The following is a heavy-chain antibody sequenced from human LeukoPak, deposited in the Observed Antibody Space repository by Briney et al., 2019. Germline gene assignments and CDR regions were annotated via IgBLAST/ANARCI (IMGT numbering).Heavy chain of an antibody. V-gene: IGHV1-2*02. CDR1: GYTFIDNY. CDR2: INAKSGGT. D-gene: IGHD1-20*01. Sequence: ASVKDSCKASGYTFIDNYMHWVRQAPGQGLEWMGWINAKSGGTKYKQKFQGRVTMTRDTSITTAYMELSTLTSEDTAIYYCARLTGQRQFDPWGQGTLVTVSS. J-gene: IGHJ5*02. CDR3: ARLTGQRQFDP.